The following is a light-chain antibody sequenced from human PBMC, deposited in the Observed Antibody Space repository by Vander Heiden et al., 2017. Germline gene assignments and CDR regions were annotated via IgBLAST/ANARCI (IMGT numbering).Light chain of an antibody. CDR1: ALPKQY. CDR3: QSADSRGTPNWV. J-gene: IGLJ3*02. V-gene: IGLV3-25*03. CDR2: KDS. Sequence: SYELTQPPSVSVSPGQTARITCSGDALPKQYAYWYQQKPGQAPGLVIYKDSERHSGIPERFSGSSSGTTVTLTISGVQAEDEADYYCQSADSRGTPNWVFGGGTKLTVL.